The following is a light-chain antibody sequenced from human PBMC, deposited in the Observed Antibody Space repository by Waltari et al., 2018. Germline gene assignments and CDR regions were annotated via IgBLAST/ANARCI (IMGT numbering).Light chain of an antibody. CDR2: DAS. CDR3: QQRGTWPIT. J-gene: IGKJ5*01. Sequence: EIVLTQSPATLSLSPGERATLSCRASQSVTTYLAWYQKKPGQPPRLLIYDASNRATGIPARFSGSGSGTDFTLTISSLEPEDFAVYYCQQRGTWPITFGQGTRLEIK. V-gene: IGKV3-11*01. CDR1: QSVTTY.